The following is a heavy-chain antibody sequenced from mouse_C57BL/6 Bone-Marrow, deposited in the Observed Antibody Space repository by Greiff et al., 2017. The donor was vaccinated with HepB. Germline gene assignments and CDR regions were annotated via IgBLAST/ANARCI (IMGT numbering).Heavy chain of an antibody. D-gene: IGHD2-4*01. J-gene: IGHJ3*01. CDR2: ISNGGGST. V-gene: IGHV5-12*01. CDR1: GFTFSDYY. Sequence: EVKLVESGGGLVQPGGSLKLSCAASGFTFSDYYMYWVRQTPEKRLEWVAYISNGGGSTYYPDTVKGRFTISRDNAKNTLYLQMSRLKSEDTAMYYCARRGRDYDWFAYWGQGTLVTVSA. CDR3: ARRGRDYDWFAY.